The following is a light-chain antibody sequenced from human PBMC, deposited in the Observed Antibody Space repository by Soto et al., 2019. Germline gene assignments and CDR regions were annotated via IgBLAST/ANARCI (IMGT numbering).Light chain of an antibody. J-gene: IGKJ5*01. CDR1: QSVSRSY. CDR3: QQYGSSLVT. CDR2: GAS. Sequence: EIVLTQSPGTLSLSPGERATLSCRASQSVSRSYLAWYQQKPGQAPRLLIYGASSRATGIPHRFSGSGCGTDFTLTISRLEPEDFAVYYCQQYGSSLVTFGQGTRLEIK. V-gene: IGKV3-20*01.